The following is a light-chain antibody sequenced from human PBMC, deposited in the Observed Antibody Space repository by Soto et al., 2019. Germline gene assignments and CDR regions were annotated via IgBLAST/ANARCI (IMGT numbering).Light chain of an antibody. V-gene: IGLV4-69*02. CDR1: SGHSSYA. J-gene: IGLJ2*01. Sequence: QLVLTQSPSASASLGASVKLTCTLSSGHSSYAIAWHQQQPEKGPRYLMKVNSDGSHIQGDGIPDRFSGFSSGAERYLTISSLQSEDEADYYCQTWGTDIHVVFGGGTKVTVL. CDR2: VNSDGSH. CDR3: QTWGTDIHVV.